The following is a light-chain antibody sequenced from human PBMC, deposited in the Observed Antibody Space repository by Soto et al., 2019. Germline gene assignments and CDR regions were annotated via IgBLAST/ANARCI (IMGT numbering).Light chain of an antibody. V-gene: IGKV3-15*01. J-gene: IGKJ1*01. Sequence: EIVMTQSPGTLSVPPGERVTLSCRASQRVSSNLAWFQQKPGQAPRLLIFGASTRDPGIPARFSGSGSGTEYTLSISSLESADFAVYYCQHYNTWPWTFGQGTKV. CDR1: QRVSSN. CDR3: QHYNTWPWT. CDR2: GAS.